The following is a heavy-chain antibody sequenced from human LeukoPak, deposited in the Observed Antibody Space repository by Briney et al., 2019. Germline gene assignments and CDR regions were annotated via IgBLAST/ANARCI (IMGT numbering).Heavy chain of an antibody. D-gene: IGHD3-3*01. J-gene: IGHJ3*02. Sequence: PSETLSLTCAVSGGSISSGGYSWSWIRQPPGKGLEWIGYIYHSGSTYYNPSLKSRVTISVDRSKNQFSLKLSSVTAADTAVYYCARHEVLRFLATDAFDIWGQGTMVTVSS. CDR1: GGSISSGGYS. CDR2: IYHSGST. V-gene: IGHV4-30-2*01. CDR3: ARHEVLRFLATDAFDI.